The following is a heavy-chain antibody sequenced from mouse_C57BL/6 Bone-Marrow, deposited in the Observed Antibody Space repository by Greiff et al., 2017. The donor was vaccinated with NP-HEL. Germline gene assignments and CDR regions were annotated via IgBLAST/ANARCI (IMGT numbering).Heavy chain of an antibody. J-gene: IGHJ1*03. V-gene: IGHV1-55*01. CDR1: GYTFTSYW. CDR2: IYPGSGST. CDR3: ARGGLNYYGSSYEYFDV. Sequence: QVQLKQPGAELVKPGASVKMSCKASGYTFTSYWITWVKQRPGQGLEWIGDIYPGSGSTNYIEKFKSKATLTVDTSSSTAYMQLSSLTSEDSAVYYCARGGLNYYGSSYEYFDVWGTGTTVTVSS. D-gene: IGHD1-1*01.